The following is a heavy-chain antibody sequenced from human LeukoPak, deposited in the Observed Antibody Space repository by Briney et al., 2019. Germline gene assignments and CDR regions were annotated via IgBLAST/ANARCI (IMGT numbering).Heavy chain of an antibody. CDR3: ARESSIFQVVARSYMDV. CDR1: GFSFSNHY. CDR2: TTNKAERYKT. Sequence: PGGSLRLSCAASGFSFSNHYINWVRQTPGKGLEWVGRTTNKAERYKTEYAAYVRGTFTISTDNSQKSLLLHMNTPKTEDTAVYYCARESSIFQVVARSYMDVWGKGTTVTVSS. V-gene: IGHV3-72*01. J-gene: IGHJ6*03. D-gene: IGHD3-3*01.